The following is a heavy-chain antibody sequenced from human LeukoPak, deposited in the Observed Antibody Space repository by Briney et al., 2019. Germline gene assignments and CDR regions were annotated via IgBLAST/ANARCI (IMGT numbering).Heavy chain of an antibody. J-gene: IGHJ4*02. CDR2: IYYSGST. CDR3: ARGFYDILTGPFDY. V-gene: IGHV4-30-4*01. D-gene: IGHD3-9*01. Sequence: SETLSLTCTVSGGSISSGDYYWSWIRQPPGKGLEWIGYIYYSGSTYYNPSLKSRVTISVDTSKNQFSLKLSSVTAADTAVYYCARGFYDILTGPFDYWGQGTLVTVSS. CDR1: GGSISSGDYY.